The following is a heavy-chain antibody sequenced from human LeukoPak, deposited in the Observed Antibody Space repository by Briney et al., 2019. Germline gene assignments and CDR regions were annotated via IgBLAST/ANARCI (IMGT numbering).Heavy chain of an antibody. J-gene: IGHJ4*02. V-gene: IGHV1-24*01. CDR1: GYTLTELS. CDR2: FDPEDGET. D-gene: IGHD5-24*01. Sequence: ASVKVSCKVSGYTLTELSMHWVRQAPGKGLEWMGGFDPEDGETIYAQKFQGRVTMTEDTPTDTAYMELSSLRSEDTAVYYCARTLTDSRDGYNYLDYWGQGTLVTVSS. CDR3: ARTLTDSRDGYNYLDY.